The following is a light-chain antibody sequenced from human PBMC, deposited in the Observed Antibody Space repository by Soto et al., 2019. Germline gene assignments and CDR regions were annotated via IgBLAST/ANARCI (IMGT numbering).Light chain of an antibody. V-gene: IGLV1-40*01. CDR2: GNS. CDR1: SSNIGAGYD. CDR3: QSYDSSLSAWV. J-gene: IGLJ3*02. Sequence: QSVLTQPPSASGAPGQRVTMSCTGSSSNIGAGYDVHWYQELPGTAPKPLIYGNSNRPSGVPDRFSGSRSGTSASLAITGLQAEDEADYYCQSYDSSLSAWVFGGGTKLTVL.